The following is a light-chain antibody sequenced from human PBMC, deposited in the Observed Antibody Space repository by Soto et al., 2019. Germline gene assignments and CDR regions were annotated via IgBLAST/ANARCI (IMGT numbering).Light chain of an antibody. V-gene: IGKV3-20*01. CDR2: NAS. J-gene: IGKJ1*01. CDR1: QSVTSNY. Sequence: IMLTQSPGTLSLSPGEGATLSCRASQSVTSNYLAWYQLKPGQPPRLLIYNASRRATGTPDRFSGSGSGTDFTLTISRLEPEDFAVYYCQQYGSSPWPFGQGTKVDI. CDR3: QQYGSSPWP.